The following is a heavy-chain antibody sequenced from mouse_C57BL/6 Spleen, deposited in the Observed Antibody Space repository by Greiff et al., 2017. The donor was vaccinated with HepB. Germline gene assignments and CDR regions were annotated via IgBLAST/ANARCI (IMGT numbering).Heavy chain of an antibody. J-gene: IGHJ1*03. Sequence: DVKLVESEGGLVQPGSSMKLSCTASGFTFSDYYMAWVRQVPEKGLEWVANINYDGSSTYYLDSLKSRFIISRDNAKNILYLQMSSLKSEDTATYYCARVITTVVEYFDVWGTGTTVTVSS. CDR3: ARVITTVVEYFDV. D-gene: IGHD1-1*01. CDR1: GFTFSDYY. V-gene: IGHV5-16*01. CDR2: INYDGSST.